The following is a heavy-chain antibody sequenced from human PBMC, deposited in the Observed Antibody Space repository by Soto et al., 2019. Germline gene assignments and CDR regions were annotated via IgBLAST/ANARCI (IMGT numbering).Heavy chain of an antibody. V-gene: IGHV4-59*08. Sequence: SETLSLTCTVSGGSISSYHWSWIRQPPGKGLEWIGYIYYSGGTNYNPSPKSRVTISVDTSKNQFSLKLSSVTAADTAVYYCARQVGNYFDYWGQGTLVTVSS. CDR1: GGSISSYH. CDR3: ARQVGNYFDY. D-gene: IGHD1-26*01. CDR2: IYYSGGT. J-gene: IGHJ4*02.